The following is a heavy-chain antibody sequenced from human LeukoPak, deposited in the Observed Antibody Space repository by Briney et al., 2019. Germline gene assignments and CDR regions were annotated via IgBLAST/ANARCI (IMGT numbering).Heavy chain of an antibody. Sequence: GGSLRLSCAASGFTFSNYAMTWVRQAPGKGLEWVSAITGGGDNTYYADFVKGRITISRDNSKNTLYLLLNSLRAEDTAVYYCARDEEEAFDIWGEGTMVTASS. CDR3: ARDEEEAFDI. CDR1: GFTFSNYA. CDR2: ITGGGDNT. J-gene: IGHJ3*02. V-gene: IGHV3-23*01.